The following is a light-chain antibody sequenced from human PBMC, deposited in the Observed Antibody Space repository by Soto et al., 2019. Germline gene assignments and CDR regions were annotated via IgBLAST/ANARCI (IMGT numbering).Light chain of an antibody. J-gene: IGKJ4*01. CDR2: GAS. Sequence: EIVLTQSPGTLSLSPGERAILSCRASQSVSSSYLAWYQQKPGQAPRLLIYGASSRATGIPDRFSGSGSGTDFTLTISRLEPEDFAVYYCQQYGSSILTFGGGTKVEIK. CDR3: QQYGSSILT. V-gene: IGKV3-20*01. CDR1: QSVSSSY.